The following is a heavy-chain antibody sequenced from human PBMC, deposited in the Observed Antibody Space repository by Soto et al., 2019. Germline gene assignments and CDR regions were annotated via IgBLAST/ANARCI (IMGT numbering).Heavy chain of an antibody. V-gene: IGHV3-30-3*01. Sequence: GGSLRLSCAASGFTFSRYAMHWVRQAPGEGLEWVAVISRDGSSKYYGDSVKGRFTVSRDDSNNTLYLSMTSLRPDDTAVFYCARSRNGAVPDSINFWGQGTLVTVSS. CDR2: ISRDGSSK. CDR3: ARSRNGAVPDSINF. D-gene: IGHD2-8*01. CDR1: GFTFSRYA. J-gene: IGHJ4*02.